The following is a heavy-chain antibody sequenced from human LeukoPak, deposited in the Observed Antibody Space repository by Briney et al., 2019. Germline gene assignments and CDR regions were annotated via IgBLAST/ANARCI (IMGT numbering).Heavy chain of an antibody. CDR2: ISCSGGST. CDR1: GFTFSSYA. CDR3: ATNPGIAVAGTRID. D-gene: IGHD6-19*01. Sequence: GGALRLSCAASGFTFSSYAMSWVRQAPGKGLEWVSAISCSGGSTYYADSVKGRFTISRDNSKNTLYLQMNSLRAEDTAVYYCATNPGIAVAGTRIDWGQGTLVTVSS. J-gene: IGHJ4*02. V-gene: IGHV3-23*01.